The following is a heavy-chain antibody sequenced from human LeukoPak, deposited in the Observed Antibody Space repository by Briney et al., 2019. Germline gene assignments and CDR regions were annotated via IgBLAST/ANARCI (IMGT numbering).Heavy chain of an antibody. Sequence: PGGSLRLSCAASGFTVSSNYMSWVRQAPGKGLEWVSVIYSGGSTYYADSVKGRFTISRDNNKNSLHLQMNSLRVEDTAIYYCARDSSGWYHWFDPWGQGTLVTVSS. CDR2: IYSGGST. V-gene: IGHV3-53*01. CDR1: GFTVSSNY. CDR3: ARDSSGWYHWFDP. J-gene: IGHJ5*02. D-gene: IGHD6-19*01.